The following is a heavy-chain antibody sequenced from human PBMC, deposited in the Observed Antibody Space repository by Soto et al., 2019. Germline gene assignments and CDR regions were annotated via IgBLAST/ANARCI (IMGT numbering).Heavy chain of an antibody. CDR1: GGSISSGNYY. V-gene: IGHV4-31*03. CDR2: IYYSGST. J-gene: IGHJ4*02. CDR3: ARRAYCTTTICYAYIDY. D-gene: IGHD2-2*01. Sequence: SETLSLTCTVSGGSISSGNYYWSWIRQHPGKGLEWIGYIYYSGSTYYNPSLKSRVAISVDTSKNQFSLKLSSVTAADTAVYYCARRAYCTTTICYAYIDYWGQGTLVTVSS.